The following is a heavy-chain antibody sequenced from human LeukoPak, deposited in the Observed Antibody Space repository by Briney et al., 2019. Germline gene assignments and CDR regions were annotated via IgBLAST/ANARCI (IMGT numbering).Heavy chain of an antibody. CDR1: GFTFSSYS. CDR2: ISSSSSYI. D-gene: IGHD5-18*01. J-gene: IGHJ4*02. CDR3: AIVRGVYSYGHPYYFDY. Sequence: GGSLRLSCAASGFTFSSYSMNWVRQAPGKGLEWVSSISSSSSYIYYADSLKGRFTISRDNAKNSLYLQMNSLRAEDTGVYYCAIVRGVYSYGHPYYFDYWGQGTLVTVSS. V-gene: IGHV3-21*01.